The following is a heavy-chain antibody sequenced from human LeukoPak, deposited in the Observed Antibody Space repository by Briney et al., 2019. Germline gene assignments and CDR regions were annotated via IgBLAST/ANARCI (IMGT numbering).Heavy chain of an antibody. V-gene: IGHV1-69*05. CDR3: ARDPVKTGDYYDSRGGYGS. D-gene: IGHD3-22*01. Sequence: SVKVSCKASVGTFSIYAISWVRQAPGQGREWMGGIIPIFGTANYAQNFQGRVTITTDESTSTAYMELRSLRSEDTAVYYCARDPVKTGDYYDSRGGYGSWGQGTLVTVSS. J-gene: IGHJ5*02. CDR1: VGTFSIYA. CDR2: IIPIFGTA.